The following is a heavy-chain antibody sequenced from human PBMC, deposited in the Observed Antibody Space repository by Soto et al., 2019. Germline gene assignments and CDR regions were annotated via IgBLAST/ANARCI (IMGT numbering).Heavy chain of an antibody. D-gene: IGHD3-10*01. Sequence: QVQLVESGGGVVQPGRSLRLSCAASGFTFSSYGMHWVRQAPGKGLEWVAVISYDGSNKYYADSVKGRFTISRDNSKNTLYLQMNSLRAEDTAVYYCAKNPMVRGDNYGMDVWGQGTTVTVSS. CDR2: ISYDGSNK. J-gene: IGHJ6*02. CDR3: AKNPMVRGDNYGMDV. V-gene: IGHV3-30*18. CDR1: GFTFSSYG.